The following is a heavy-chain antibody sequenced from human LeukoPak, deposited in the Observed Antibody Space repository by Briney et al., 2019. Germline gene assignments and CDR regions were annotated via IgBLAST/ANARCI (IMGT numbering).Heavy chain of an antibody. V-gene: IGHV4-39*01. CDR3: ARHGVGEFDY. D-gene: IGHD3-16*01. Sequence: SETLSLTCTVSGGSISSSSYYWGWIRQPPGKGLEWIGSIYYSGSTYYNPSLKSRITISVDTSKKQFSLKLSSVTAADTAVYYCARHGVGEFDYWGQGTLVTVSS. CDR1: GGSISSSSYY. CDR2: IYYSGST. J-gene: IGHJ4*02.